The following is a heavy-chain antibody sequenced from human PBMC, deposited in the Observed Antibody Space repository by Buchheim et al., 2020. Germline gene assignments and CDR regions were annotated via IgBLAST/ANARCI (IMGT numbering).Heavy chain of an antibody. CDR3: ASLEQQLDNWFDP. CDR2: ISYDGNDK. V-gene: IGHV3-30*03. CDR1: GFTFRNYG. Sequence: QVQLVQSGGGVVQPGKSLRLSCAASGFTFRNYGMHWVRQAPGKGLGCVAVISYDGNDKYYVDSVKGRFTISRDNAKNSLYLQMNSLRDEDTAVYYCASLEQQLDNWFDPWGQGTL. J-gene: IGHJ5*02. D-gene: IGHD6-13*01.